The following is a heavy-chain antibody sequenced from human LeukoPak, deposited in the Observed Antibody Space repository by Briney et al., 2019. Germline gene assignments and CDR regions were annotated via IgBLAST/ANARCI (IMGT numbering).Heavy chain of an antibody. CDR2: IYFSGST. Sequence: SETLSLTCTVSGGSVSSGSYYWSWVRQPPGKGLEWIGYIYFSGSTTYNPSLNSRVTISVDTSKNKFSLKLSSVTAADTAVYYCARVPISTTARGYFDYWGQGTLVTVSS. CDR1: GGSVSSGSYY. J-gene: IGHJ4*02. D-gene: IGHD4-17*01. CDR3: ARVPISTTARGYFDY. V-gene: IGHV4-61*01.